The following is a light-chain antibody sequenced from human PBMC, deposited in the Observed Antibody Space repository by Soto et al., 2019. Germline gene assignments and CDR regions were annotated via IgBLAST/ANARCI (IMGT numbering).Light chain of an antibody. CDR2: KAP. CDR1: QSISSW. CDR3: QQYISYHLT. V-gene: IGKV1-5*03. Sequence: DIQMTQSPSTLSAFVGDRVTITCRASQSISSWLALYQQKPGKAPNLLIDKAPNLESVVPSRFGGSGSGTAFTLTINSLQPDDFATYYCQQYISYHLTFGGGSRVEIK. J-gene: IGKJ4*01.